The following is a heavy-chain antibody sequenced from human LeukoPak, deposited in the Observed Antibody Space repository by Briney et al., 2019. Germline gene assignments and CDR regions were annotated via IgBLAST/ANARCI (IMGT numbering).Heavy chain of an antibody. CDR2: ISAYSGNT. V-gene: IGHV1-18*01. CDR1: GYTFTSYG. CDR3: ARNPLAGRSGYYTSDY. J-gene: IGHJ4*02. D-gene: IGHD3-3*01. Sequence: GASVKVSCKASGYTFTSYGISWVRQAPGQGLEWMGWISAYSGNTNYAQKLQGRVTMTTDTSTSTAYMELRSLRSDDTAVYYCARNPLAGRSGYYTSDYWGQGTLVTVSS.